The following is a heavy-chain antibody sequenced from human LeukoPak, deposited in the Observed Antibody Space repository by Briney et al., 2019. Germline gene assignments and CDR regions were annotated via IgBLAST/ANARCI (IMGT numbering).Heavy chain of an antibody. CDR2: INDSGDST. J-gene: IGHJ5*02. CDR1: GFTFSTYE. CDR3: ATAYCSSTSCPT. V-gene: IGHV3-23*01. D-gene: IGHD2-2*01. Sequence: GGSLRLSCAASGFTFSTYEMSWVRQAPGKGLEWVSSINDSGDSTYYADSVKGRFTISRDNSKNTLYLLMNNLRAEDTAIFYCATAYCSSTSCPTWGQGTLVTVSS.